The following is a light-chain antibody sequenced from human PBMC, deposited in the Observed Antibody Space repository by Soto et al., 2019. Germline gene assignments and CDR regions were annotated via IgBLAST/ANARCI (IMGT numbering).Light chain of an antibody. CDR2: LGS. V-gene: IGKV2-28*01. Sequence: DIVITQSPLSLPFTPGEPASISCRSSQSLLHSNGYNYLDWYLQKPGQSPQLLIYLGSNRASGVPDRFSGSGSGTDFTLKISRVEAEDVGVYYCMQPLQSWTFGQGTKVDIK. J-gene: IGKJ1*01. CDR3: MQPLQSWT. CDR1: QSLLHSNGYNY.